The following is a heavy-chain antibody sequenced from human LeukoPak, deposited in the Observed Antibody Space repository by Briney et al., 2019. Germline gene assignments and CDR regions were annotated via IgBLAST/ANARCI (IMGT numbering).Heavy chain of an antibody. CDR1: GGSISSGSYY. Sequence: SETLSLTCTVSGGSISSGSYYWGWIRQPPGKGLEWIGSIYYSGSTYYNPSLKGRVTISVDTSKNQFSLKLSSVTAADTAVYYCARHDDSYGDYWGQGTLVTVSS. V-gene: IGHV4-39*01. CDR2: IYYSGST. J-gene: IGHJ4*02. CDR3: ARHDDSYGDY. D-gene: IGHD5-18*01.